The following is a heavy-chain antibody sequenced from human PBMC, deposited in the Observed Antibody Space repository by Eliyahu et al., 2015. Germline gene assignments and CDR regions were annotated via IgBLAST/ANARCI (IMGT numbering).Heavy chain of an antibody. J-gene: IGHJ4*02. Sequence: QVQLQQWGAGLLKPSETLSLTCAVXGGSFSGYYWXWIRQPPGKGLEWIGEINHSGSTNYNPSLKSRVTISVDTSKNQFSLKLSSVTAADTAVYYCARGRIAAAGTHPEWELQEAPYWGQGTLVTVSS. V-gene: IGHV4-34*01. D-gene: IGHD6-13*01. CDR1: GGSFSGYY. CDR2: INHSGST. CDR3: ARGRIAAAGTHPEWELQEAPY.